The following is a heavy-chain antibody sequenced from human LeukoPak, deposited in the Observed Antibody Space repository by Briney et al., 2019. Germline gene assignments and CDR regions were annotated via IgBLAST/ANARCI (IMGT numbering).Heavy chain of an antibody. D-gene: IGHD3-22*01. CDR1: GGSISSGGYS. CDR2: IYYSGST. J-gene: IGHJ4*02. CDR3: ARAGWYDSSGYYYWGPR. Sequence: SETLSLTCAVSGGSISSGGYSWSWIRQPPGKGLEWIGYIYYSGSTYYNPSLKSRVTISVDTSKNQFSLKLSSVTAADTAVYYCARAGWYDSSGYYYWGPRWGQGTLVTVSS. V-gene: IGHV4-30-4*07.